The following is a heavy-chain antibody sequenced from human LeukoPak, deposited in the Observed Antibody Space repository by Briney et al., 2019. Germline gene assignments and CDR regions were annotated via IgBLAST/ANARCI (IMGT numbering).Heavy chain of an antibody. CDR1: GYTFTDYY. CDR2: IKPNSGGT. Sequence: ASVKVSCKASGYTFTDYYLHWVRQAPGQGLEWMGWIKPNSGGTNYVQKFQGRVTMTRDTSISTVYMELSRLRSDDTAVYYCARDYGSVNWFDPWGQGTLVTVSS. J-gene: IGHJ5*02. D-gene: IGHD3-10*01. CDR3: ARDYGSVNWFDP. V-gene: IGHV1-2*02.